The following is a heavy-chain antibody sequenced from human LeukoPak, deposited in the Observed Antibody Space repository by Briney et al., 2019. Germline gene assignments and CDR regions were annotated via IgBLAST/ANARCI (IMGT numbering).Heavy chain of an antibody. CDR2: MNPNSGNT. CDR1: GYTFTSYD. Sequence: ASVKVSRKASGYTFTSYDINWVRQATGQGLEWMGWMNPNSGNTGYAQKFQGRVTMTRNTSISTAYMELSSLRSEDTAVYYCARVARIERITMIVVVIHAFDIWGQGTMVTVSP. D-gene: IGHD3-22*01. V-gene: IGHV1-8*01. CDR3: ARVARIERITMIVVVIHAFDI. J-gene: IGHJ3*02.